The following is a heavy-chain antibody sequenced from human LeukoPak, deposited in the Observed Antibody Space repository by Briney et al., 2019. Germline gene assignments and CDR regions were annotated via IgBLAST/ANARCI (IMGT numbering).Heavy chain of an antibody. CDR1: VFSFSHYS. J-gene: IGHJ4*02. V-gene: IGHV3-48*01. Sequence: GWSLPLSCPPCVFSFSHYSMNWVRQAPGKGLEWVSYISSSSSTIYYADSVKGRFTISRDNAKNSLYLEMNSLRVEDTAVYYCLRGDRSDYWGQGTLVTVSS. CDR2: ISSSSSTI. CDR3: LRGDRSDY.